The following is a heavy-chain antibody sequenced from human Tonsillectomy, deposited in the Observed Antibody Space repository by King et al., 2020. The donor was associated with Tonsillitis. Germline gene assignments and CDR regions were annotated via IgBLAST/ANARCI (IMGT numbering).Heavy chain of an antibody. J-gene: IGHJ4*02. CDR2: IIPIFGTA. CDR3: AREEYDFWSGYTYYFDY. V-gene: IGHV1-69*14. CDR1: GGTFSSYA. Sequence: QLVQSGAEVKKPGSSVKVSCEASGGTFSSYAISCVRQAPGQGLECMGGIIPIFGTANYAQKFQGRFTIAADKSTGTAYMELSSLRSEETAVSFCAREEYDFWSGYTYYFDYWGQGTLVTVSS. D-gene: IGHD3-3*01.